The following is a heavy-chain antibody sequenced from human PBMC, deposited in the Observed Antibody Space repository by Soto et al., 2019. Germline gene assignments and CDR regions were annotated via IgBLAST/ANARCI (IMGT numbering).Heavy chain of an antibody. J-gene: IGHJ5*02. CDR1: GFTFSSYA. V-gene: IGHV3-23*01. Sequence: EVQLLESGGGLVQPGGSLRLSCAASGFTFSSYAMSWVRQAPGKGLEWVSAISGSGGSTYYADSVKGRFTISRDNSKNTLYLQMNSLRAEDTAVYYCAKDPAPYNWNSNWFDPWGQGTLVTVSS. CDR3: AKDPAPYNWNSNWFDP. D-gene: IGHD1-20*01. CDR2: ISGSGGST.